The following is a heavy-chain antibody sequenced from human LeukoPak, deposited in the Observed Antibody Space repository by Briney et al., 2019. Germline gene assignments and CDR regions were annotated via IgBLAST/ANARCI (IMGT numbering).Heavy chain of an antibody. CDR2: ISYDGSNK. J-gene: IGHJ4*02. Sequence: PGGSLRLSCAASGFTFSSYAMHSVRQAPGKGLEWVAVISYDGSNKFYADSVKGRFTLSRDNSKNTLYLKMNSLRIEDTDVYYCGRGSVGFGELNYWGQGTLVTVSS. CDR3: GRGSVGFGELNY. D-gene: IGHD3-10*01. CDR1: GFTFSSYA. V-gene: IGHV3-30-3*01.